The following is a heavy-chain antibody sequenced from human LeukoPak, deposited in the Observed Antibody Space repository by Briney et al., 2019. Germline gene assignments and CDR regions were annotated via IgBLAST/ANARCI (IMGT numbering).Heavy chain of an antibody. CDR1: GFTFSSYT. J-gene: IGHJ4*02. D-gene: IGHD2-8*02. CDR3: AKDRTGTCAY. V-gene: IGHV3-30*04. Sequence: GGSLRLSCAASGFTFSSYTMHWVRQAPGKGLEWVAVISYDGSNKYYADSVKGRFTISRDNSKNTLYLQTNSLRAEDTAVYYCAKDRTGTCAYWGQGTLVTVSS. CDR2: ISYDGSNK.